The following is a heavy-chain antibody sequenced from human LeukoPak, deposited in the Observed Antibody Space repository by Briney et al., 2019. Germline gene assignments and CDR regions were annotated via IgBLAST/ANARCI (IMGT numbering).Heavy chain of an antibody. CDR1: GGSFSGYY. CDR2: INHSGST. V-gene: IGHV4-34*01. Sequence: PSETLSLTCAVYGGSFSGYYWSWIRQPPGKGLEWIGEINHSGSTNYNPSLKSRVTISVDTSKNQFSLKLSSVTAADTAVYYCARGRHDYGDAYGYWGQGTLVTVSS. D-gene: IGHD4-17*01. CDR3: ARGRHDYGDAYGY. J-gene: IGHJ4*02.